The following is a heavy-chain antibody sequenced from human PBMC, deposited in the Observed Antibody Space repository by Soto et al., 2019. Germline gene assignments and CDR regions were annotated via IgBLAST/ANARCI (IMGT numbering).Heavy chain of an antibody. CDR1: GGSVSSGSYY. V-gene: IGHV4-61*01. CDR2: IYYSGST. J-gene: IGHJ6*02. D-gene: IGHD5-12*01. CDR3: ARGRGAGGYEGLYGMDV. Sequence: SETLSLTCTVSGGSVSSGSYYWSWIRQPPGKGLEWIGYIYYSGSTNYNPSLKSRVTISVDTSKNQFSLKLSSVTAADTAVYYCARGRGAGGYEGLYGMDVWGQGTMVTVSS.